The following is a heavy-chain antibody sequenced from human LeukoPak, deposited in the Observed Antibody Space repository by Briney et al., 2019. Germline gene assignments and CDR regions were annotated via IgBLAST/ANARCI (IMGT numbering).Heavy chain of an antibody. D-gene: IGHD6-13*01. CDR2: INSDGSST. CDR1: GFTFSSYW. J-gene: IGHJ5*02. Sequence: PGGSLRLSCAASGFTFSSYWMHWVRQAPGKGLVWVSRINSDGSSTSYADSVKGRFTISRDNAKNTLYLQMNSLRAEDTAVYYCARDPFPMIAAVRDREVHWFDPWGQGTLVTVSS. V-gene: IGHV3-74*01. CDR3: ARDPFPMIAAVRDREVHWFDP.